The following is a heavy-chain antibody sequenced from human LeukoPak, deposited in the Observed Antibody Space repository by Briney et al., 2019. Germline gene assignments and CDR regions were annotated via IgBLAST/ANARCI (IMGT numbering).Heavy chain of an antibody. J-gene: IGHJ3*02. Sequence: SETLTLTFTVSGGSIISHYRSSIRQPPGKGRECLGYLYYSANTTYNPSLKTRVTISVATSKNQFSLKLSSVTAADTAVYYCPRRHPYYYDSSGYPLDAFDSWGQGTMVTVSS. D-gene: IGHD3-22*01. CDR1: GGSIISHY. CDR3: PRRHPYYYDSSGYPLDAFDS. V-gene: IGHV4-59*11. CDR2: LYYSANT.